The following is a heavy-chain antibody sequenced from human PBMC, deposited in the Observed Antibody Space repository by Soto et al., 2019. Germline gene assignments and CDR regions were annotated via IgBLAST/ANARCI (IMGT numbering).Heavy chain of an antibody. Sequence: EVQLVESGGGLVQPGGSLRLSCAASGFTLSGRSMHWVRQAPGKGLVWVSGIDNAGTDSTYADSVKGRFTSSRDNAKNMLYLQMNNLRVESTAVYYCGWEWFGPDVWGKGTTVTVSS. CDR3: GWEWFGPDV. J-gene: IGHJ6*03. D-gene: IGHD3-10*01. V-gene: IGHV3-74*01. CDR2: IDNAGTDS. CDR1: GFTLSGRS.